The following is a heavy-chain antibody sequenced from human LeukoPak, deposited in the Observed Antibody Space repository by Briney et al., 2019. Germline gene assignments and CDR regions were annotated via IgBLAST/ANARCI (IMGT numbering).Heavy chain of an antibody. J-gene: IGHJ4*02. CDR3: ARDSCSGGSCYLDY. CDR2: ISAYNGNT. D-gene: IGHD2-15*01. CDR1: GYTFTSYG. Sequence: GASVKVSCKASGYTFTSYGIGWVRQAPGQGLEWMGWISAYNGNTNYAQKLQGRVTMTTDTSTSTAYMELRSLRSDDTAVYYCARDSCSGGSCYLDYWGQGTLVTVSS. V-gene: IGHV1-18*01.